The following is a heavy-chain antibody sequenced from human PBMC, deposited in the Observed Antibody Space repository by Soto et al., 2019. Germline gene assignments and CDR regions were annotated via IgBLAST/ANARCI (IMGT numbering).Heavy chain of an antibody. J-gene: IGHJ4*02. CDR1: GFIFDDFA. CDR3: TKVGGLYDFWSGPLHFDL. CDR2: ISWNSDSI. D-gene: IGHD3-3*01. V-gene: IGHV3-9*01. Sequence: DAQLVESGGGLVQPGRSLRLSCAGSGFIFDDFAIHWVRQAPGKGLEWVSGISWNSDSIGYADSVKGRFTISRDNTKNALYLQMNSLRVEDTALSYCTKVGGLYDFWSGPLHFDLWGQGTLVTVSS.